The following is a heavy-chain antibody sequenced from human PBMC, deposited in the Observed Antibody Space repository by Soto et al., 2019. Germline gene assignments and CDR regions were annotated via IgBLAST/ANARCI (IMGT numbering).Heavy chain of an antibody. J-gene: IGHJ6*03. D-gene: IGHD2-2*01. CDR1: GDSVSSNSAA. Sequence: KQSQTLSLTCAISGDSVSSNSAAWNWIRQSPSRGLEWLGRTYYRSKWYNDYAVSVKSRITINPDTSKNQFSLQLNSVTPEDTAVYYCARESGVVVAPDGGYYYYMDVWGKGTTVTVSS. V-gene: IGHV6-1*01. CDR3: ARESGVVVAPDGGYYYYMDV. CDR2: TYYRSKWYN.